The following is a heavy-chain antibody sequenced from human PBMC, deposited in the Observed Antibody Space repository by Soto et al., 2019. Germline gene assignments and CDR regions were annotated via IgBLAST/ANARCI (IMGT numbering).Heavy chain of an antibody. D-gene: IGHD3-22*01. Sequence: ASVKVSCKASGYTFINYYIHWVRQAPGQGLEWMAIINPMGGSTNYAQEFQGRVTLTSDASTSTVYMELSSLRFEDTAVYYCAREISGCDYYDSSGPYDAFDIWGQGTMVTVSS. J-gene: IGHJ3*02. V-gene: IGHV1-46*01. CDR2: INPMGGST. CDR3: AREISGCDYYDSSGPYDAFDI. CDR1: GYTFINYY.